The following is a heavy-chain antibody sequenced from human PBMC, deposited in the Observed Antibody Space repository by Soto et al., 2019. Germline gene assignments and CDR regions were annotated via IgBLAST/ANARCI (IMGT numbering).Heavy chain of an antibody. J-gene: IGHJ4*02. Sequence: GGSLRLSCAASGFTFSNYAINWVRQSPGKGLEWVSVVSGSVGSTYYADSVKGRFTITRDDSKNTLYLQMNSLRAEDTAVYYCAKAGGAAGTVDYFDYWGQGTLVTVSS. V-gene: IGHV3-23*01. CDR3: AKAGGAAGTVDYFDY. CDR2: VSGSVGST. D-gene: IGHD6-13*01. CDR1: GFTFSNYA.